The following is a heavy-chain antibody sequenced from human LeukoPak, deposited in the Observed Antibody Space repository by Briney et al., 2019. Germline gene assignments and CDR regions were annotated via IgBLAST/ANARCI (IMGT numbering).Heavy chain of an antibody. CDR1: GYTFMSYG. CDR3: ARANGDYHYYSSGRGAFGI. J-gene: IGHJ3*02. V-gene: IGHV1-18*01. Sequence: GASVKVSCKTSGYTFMSYGISWVRQAPGQGLEWMGWISPYNGNTHYAWKFQGRVTMTTDTSTSTAYMELRSLRSDDTAVYYCARANGDYHYYSSGRGAFGIWGRGTMVTVSS. CDR2: ISPYNGNT. D-gene: IGHD3-10*01.